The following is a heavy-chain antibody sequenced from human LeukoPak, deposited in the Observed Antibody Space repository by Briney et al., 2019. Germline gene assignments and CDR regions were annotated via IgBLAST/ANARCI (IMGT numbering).Heavy chain of an antibody. Sequence: SETLSLTCTVSGGSISSGGYYWSWIRQHPGKGLEWIGYIYYSGSTYYNPSLKSRVTISVDTSKNQFSLKLSSVTAADTAVYYCARAGDILTGYYIWGQGTPVTVSS. CDR1: GGSISSGGYY. J-gene: IGHJ4*02. CDR2: IYYSGST. V-gene: IGHV4-31*03. D-gene: IGHD3-9*01. CDR3: ARAGDILTGYYI.